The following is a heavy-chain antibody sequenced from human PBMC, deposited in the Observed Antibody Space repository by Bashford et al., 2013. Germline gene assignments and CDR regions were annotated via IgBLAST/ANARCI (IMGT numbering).Heavy chain of an antibody. CDR3: ARPRNSGYYFYFDY. Sequence: SETLSLTCTVSGGSLSNGDFYWSWIRQHPGKGLEWIGFIHDSGSTHYNPSLRSRVTISVDTSKNQFSLNLNSVTDADTAVYLCARPRNSGYYFYFDYWGQGALVTVSS. CDR2: IHDSGST. J-gene: IGHJ4*02. V-gene: IGHV4-31*03. D-gene: IGHD3-22*01. CDR1: GGSLSNGDFY.